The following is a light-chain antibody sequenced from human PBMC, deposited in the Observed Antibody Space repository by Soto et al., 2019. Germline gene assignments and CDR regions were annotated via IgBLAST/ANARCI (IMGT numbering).Light chain of an antibody. V-gene: IGLV3-21*02. CDR2: DDS. CDR1: NIGDDA. J-gene: IGLJ2*01. Sequence: SYVLTQSPSVSVAPGQTARVTCGGNNIGDDAVHWYQQRPGQAPVLVVYDDSDRPSGIPARFSGSKSANTATLTISRVEAGDEADYYCQVWDRSNDHVVFGGGTKVTVL. CDR3: QVWDRSNDHVV.